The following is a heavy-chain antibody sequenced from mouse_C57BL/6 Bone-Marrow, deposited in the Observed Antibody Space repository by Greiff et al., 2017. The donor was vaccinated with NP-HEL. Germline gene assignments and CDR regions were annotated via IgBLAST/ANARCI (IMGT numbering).Heavy chain of an antibody. CDR1: GFNIKDDY. V-gene: IGHV14-4*01. D-gene: IGHD2-4*01. CDR3: TTGLRRGFYFDY. J-gene: IGHJ2*01. CDR2: IDPENGDT. Sequence: VQLQQSGAELVRPGASVKLSCTASGFNIKDDYMHWVKQRPEQGLEWIGWIDPENGDTEYASKFQGKATITADTSSNTAYLQLSSLTSEDTAVYYCTTGLRRGFYFDYWGQGTTLTVSS.